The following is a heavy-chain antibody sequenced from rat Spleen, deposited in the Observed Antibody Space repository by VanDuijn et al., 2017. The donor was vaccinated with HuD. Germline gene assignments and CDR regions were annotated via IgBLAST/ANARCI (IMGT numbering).Heavy chain of an antibody. CDR2: ISSDGSTT. V-gene: IGHV5-7*01. CDR1: GFTLSDYS. J-gene: IGHJ1*01. CDR3: ATSPYYWYFDF. D-gene: IGHD3-8*01. Sequence: EVQLVESGGDLVQPGRSLKLSCAASGFTLSDYSMAWVRQAPKKGLEWVATISSDGSTTHYRDSVKGRFTISRDNAKSTLYLQMDSLRSEDTATYYCATSPYYWYFDFWGPGTMVTVSS.